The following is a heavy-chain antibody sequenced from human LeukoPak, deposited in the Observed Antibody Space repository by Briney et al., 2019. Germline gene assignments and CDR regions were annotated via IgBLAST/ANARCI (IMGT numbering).Heavy chain of an antibody. Sequence: GGSLRHSCSASGFTLRSNYMGRVRQAPGKGLEWVSVIYSGGSTYYADSVKGRYTISRHNSKNTQYLQMNSLRAVDTAVYYCARDPHLDVWGRGTTVALSS. V-gene: IGHV3-53*04. CDR1: GFTLRSNY. CDR2: IYSGGST. J-gene: IGHJ6*02. D-gene: IGHD3-3*02. CDR3: ARDPHLDV.